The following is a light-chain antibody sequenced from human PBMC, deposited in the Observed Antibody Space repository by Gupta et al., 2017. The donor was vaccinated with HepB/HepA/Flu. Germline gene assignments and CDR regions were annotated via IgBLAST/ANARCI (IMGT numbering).Light chain of an antibody. Sequence: DIQLTQSPSSLSASVGDRVTITCRASQSISSYLNWYQQKPGKAPKLLIYAASSLQSGVPSRFSGSGSGPECTLTISSLQPEDVATYYCQQSYRTTVTFGQGTKLEIK. V-gene: IGKV1-39*01. CDR2: AAS. CDR1: QSISSY. J-gene: IGKJ2*01. CDR3: QQSYRTTVT.